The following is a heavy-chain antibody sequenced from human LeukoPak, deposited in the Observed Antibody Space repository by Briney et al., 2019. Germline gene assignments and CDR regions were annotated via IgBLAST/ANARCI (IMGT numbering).Heavy chain of an antibody. J-gene: IGHJ4*02. D-gene: IGHD3-3*01. V-gene: IGHV4-59*01. CDR1: GGSISSYY. CDR3: ARGGYDFWSGYHWGFDY. Sequence: SETLSLTCTVSGGSISSYYWSWIRQPPGKGPDWIGYIYYSGSTNYNPSLKSRVTISVDTSKNQFTLKLSSVTAADTAVYYCARGGYDFWSGYHWGFDYWGQGTLVTVSS. CDR2: IYYSGST.